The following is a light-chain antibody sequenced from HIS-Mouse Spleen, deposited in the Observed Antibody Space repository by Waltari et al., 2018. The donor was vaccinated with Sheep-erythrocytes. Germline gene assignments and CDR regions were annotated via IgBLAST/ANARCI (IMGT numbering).Light chain of an antibody. CDR1: SSDVGGYNY. J-gene: IGLJ3*02. Sequence: QSALTQPASVSGSPGQSITISCTGTSSDVGGYNYVSWYQQHPGKAPKLMIYEVSNRPSGVSNRFSGAKAGNTASLTISGLQAGDEADYYCGSYTSSSTWVFGGGTKLTVL. CDR2: EVS. CDR3: GSYTSSSTWV. V-gene: IGLV2-14*01.